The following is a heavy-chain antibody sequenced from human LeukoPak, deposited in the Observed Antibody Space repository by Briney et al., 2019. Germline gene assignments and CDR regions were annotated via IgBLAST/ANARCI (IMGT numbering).Heavy chain of an antibody. CDR3: ARGAPEILGWFDP. D-gene: IGHD5-24*01. Sequence: SSQTLSLTRTVSGGSISSGSYYWSWIRQPAGKGLEWIGRIYTSGSTNYNPSLKSRVTISVDTSKNQFSLKLSSVTAADTAVYYCARGAPEILGWFDPWGQGTLVTVSS. CDR1: GGSISSGSYY. J-gene: IGHJ5*02. CDR2: IYTSGST. V-gene: IGHV4-61*02.